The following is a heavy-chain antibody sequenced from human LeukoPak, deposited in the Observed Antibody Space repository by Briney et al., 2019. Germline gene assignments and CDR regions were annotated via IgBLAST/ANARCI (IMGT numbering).Heavy chain of an antibody. CDR2: YSGST. J-gene: IGHJ4*02. CDR3: ARGARLGAARPQYFDY. CDR1: GASITSYY. V-gene: IGHV4-59*01. Sequence: SETLSLTCTVSGASITSYYWSWIRQPLKGLEWIGYYSGSTNYNPSLKSRVTISVDTSKNQFSLKLTSVTAADTAVYYCARGARLGAARPQYFDYWGQGILVTVSP. D-gene: IGHD1-26*01.